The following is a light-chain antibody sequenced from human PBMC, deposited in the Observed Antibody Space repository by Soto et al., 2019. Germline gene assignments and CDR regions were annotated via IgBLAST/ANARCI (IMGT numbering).Light chain of an antibody. CDR2: GAF. CDR1: QIVGSS. V-gene: IGKV3-20*01. CDR3: QQYGSTPRT. J-gene: IGKJ1*01. Sequence: EIVLTQSPATLSLSPGERATLSCRVSQIVGSSLAWYQQKPGQAPRLLIFGAFSRATGIPDRFSGSGSGTDFTLTISRLEPEDFAVYYCQQYGSTPRTFGQGTKVDIK.